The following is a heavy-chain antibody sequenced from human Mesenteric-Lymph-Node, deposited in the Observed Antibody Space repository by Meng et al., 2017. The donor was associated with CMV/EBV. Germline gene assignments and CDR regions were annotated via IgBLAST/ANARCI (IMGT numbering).Heavy chain of an antibody. CDR2: ISDSGGST. V-gene: IGHV3-23*01. CDR1: RFTFSNQV. D-gene: IGHD6-19*01. Sequence: SRFTFSNQVMNWVRQAPGKGLEWVSAISDSGGSTYSAESVKGRFTISRDNSKNTLFLQMSSLRAEDTAVYYCAKDPGNAVAGYFDYWGQGTLVTVSS. CDR3: AKDPGNAVAGYFDY. J-gene: IGHJ4*02.